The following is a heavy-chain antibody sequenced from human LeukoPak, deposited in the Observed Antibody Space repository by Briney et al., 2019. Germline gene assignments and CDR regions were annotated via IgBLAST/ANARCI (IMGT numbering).Heavy chain of an antibody. V-gene: IGHV3-33*01. D-gene: IGHD2-15*01. Sequence: GGSLRLSCAASGFTFSSSGMHWVRQAPGKGLEGVSVIWYDGSDIYYAESVEGRFTISRDNSKNTLYLQMNSLRAEDTAIYYCARVQACSGGNCYRRHYFYGMDVWGQGTTVTVSS. J-gene: IGHJ6*02. CDR2: IWYDGSDI. CDR1: GFTFSSSG. CDR3: ARVQACSGGNCYRRHYFYGMDV.